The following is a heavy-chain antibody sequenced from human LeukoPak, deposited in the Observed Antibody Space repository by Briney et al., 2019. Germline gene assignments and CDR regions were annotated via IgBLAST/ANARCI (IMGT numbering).Heavy chain of an antibody. CDR1: GGSFSGYY. Sequence: PSETLSLTCTVYGGSFSGYYWSWIRQPPGQGLEWVGEINHSGSTNYNPSLKSRVTISVDTSKNQFSLKLSAVTAADTAVYYCARGVGGYNPWGQGTLVTVSS. CDR3: ARGVGGYNP. D-gene: IGHD5-12*01. J-gene: IGHJ5*02. CDR2: INHSGST. V-gene: IGHV4-34*01.